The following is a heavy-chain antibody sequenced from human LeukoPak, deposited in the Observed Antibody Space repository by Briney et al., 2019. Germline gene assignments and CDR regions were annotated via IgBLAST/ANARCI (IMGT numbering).Heavy chain of an antibody. CDR3: ARDPYSSFFGAFDI. Sequence: GGSLRLSCVASKFTFSSSWITWVRQAPGKGLEWVGNINPDGSGEYYVDSVKGRFTISRDNAKNSLYLQMNSLRAEDTAVYYCARDPYSSFFGAFDIWGQGTMVTVSS. D-gene: IGHD6-13*01. CDR2: INPDGSGE. V-gene: IGHV3-7*04. CDR1: KFTFSSSW. J-gene: IGHJ3*02.